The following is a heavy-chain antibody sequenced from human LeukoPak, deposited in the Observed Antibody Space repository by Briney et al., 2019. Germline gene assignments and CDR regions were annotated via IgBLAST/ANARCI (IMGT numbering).Heavy chain of an antibody. Sequence: GGSLRLSCAASGFIATSNYMNWVRQAPGKGLEWVSVIYNGGGTSYADSVKGRFTIFRDNSKSTLYLQMNSLRVEDTAVYYCARDWATALDYWGQGTLVTVSS. V-gene: IGHV3-53*01. CDR1: GFIATSNY. CDR3: ARDWATALDY. D-gene: IGHD3-16*01. J-gene: IGHJ4*02. CDR2: IYNGGGT.